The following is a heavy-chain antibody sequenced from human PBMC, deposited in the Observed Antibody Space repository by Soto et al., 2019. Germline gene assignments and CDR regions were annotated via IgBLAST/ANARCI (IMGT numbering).Heavy chain of an antibody. V-gene: IGHV4-39*01. D-gene: IGHD7-27*01. CDR3: ARLLLGSGDY. CDR2: IYYSGST. Sequence: PSETLSLTCTVSGGSISSSSYYWGWIRQPPGKGLEWIGSIYYSGSTYYNPSLKSRVTISVDTSKNQFSLKLSSVTAADTAVYYCARLLLGSGDYWGQGTLVTVSS. CDR1: GGSISSSSYY. J-gene: IGHJ4*02.